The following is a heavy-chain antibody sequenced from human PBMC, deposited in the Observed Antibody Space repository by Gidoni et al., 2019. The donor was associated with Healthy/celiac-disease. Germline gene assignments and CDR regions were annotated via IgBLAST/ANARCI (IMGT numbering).Heavy chain of an antibody. Sequence: QVQLVESGGGVVLPGRSLRLSCAASGFTFSSYAMHWVRQAPGKGLEWGAVISYDGSNKYYADSVKGRFTISRDNSKNTLYLQMNSLRAEDTAVYYCARGLTSFDYWGQGTLVTVSS. CDR2: ISYDGSNK. V-gene: IGHV3-30-3*01. J-gene: IGHJ4*02. CDR1: GFTFSSYA. CDR3: ARGLTSFDY. D-gene: IGHD2-2*01.